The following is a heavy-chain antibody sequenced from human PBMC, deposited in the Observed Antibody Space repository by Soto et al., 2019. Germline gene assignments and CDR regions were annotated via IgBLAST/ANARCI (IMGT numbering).Heavy chain of an antibody. D-gene: IGHD2-2*01. CDR3: ARARYCSSTSCQGGFDC. CDR1: GGTFTSYA. CDR2: IIPIFGTA. V-gene: IGHV1-69*13. J-gene: IGHJ4*02. Sequence: GASVKVSCKASGGTFTSYAISWVRQAPGQGLEWMGGIIPIFGTANYAQKFQGRVTITADESTSTAYMELSSLRSEDTAVYYCARARYCSSTSCQGGFDCWGKGTLVTVCS.